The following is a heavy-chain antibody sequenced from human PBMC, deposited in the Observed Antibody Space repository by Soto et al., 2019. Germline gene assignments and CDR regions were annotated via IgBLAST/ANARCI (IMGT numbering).Heavy chain of an antibody. J-gene: IGHJ6*02. CDR2: INHSGST. V-gene: IGHV4-30-2*01. CDR1: GGSISTSVYS. Sequence: PSETLSLTXDVSGGSISTSVYSWNWIRQPPGKGLEWVGYINHSGSTYDNPSLKSRVTMSVNRSKNQFSLNLTSVTAADTAVYFCARGHYRYAMDVWGQGTTVTVSS. CDR3: ARGHYRYAMDV.